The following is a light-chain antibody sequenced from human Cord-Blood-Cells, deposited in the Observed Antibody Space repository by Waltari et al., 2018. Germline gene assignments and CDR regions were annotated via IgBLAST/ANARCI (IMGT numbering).Light chain of an antibody. CDR1: STDVGGANY. Sequence: QSALPQPASVSGSPGHSITLSCPRTSTDVGGANYVSRYQQHPGKAPKLMIYDVSKRPSGVSNRFSGSKSGNTASLTISGLQAEDEADYYCSSYTSSSTYVFGTGTKVTVL. J-gene: IGLJ1*01. CDR2: DVS. V-gene: IGLV2-14*01. CDR3: SSYTSSSTYV.